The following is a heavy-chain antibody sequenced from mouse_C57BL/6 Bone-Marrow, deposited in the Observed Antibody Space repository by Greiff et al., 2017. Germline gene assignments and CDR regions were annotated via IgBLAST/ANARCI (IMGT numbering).Heavy chain of an antibody. CDR2: IYPGSGST. J-gene: IGHJ1*03. CDR1: GYTFTSYW. Sequence: QVQLQQPGAELVKPGASVKMSCKASGYTFTSYWITWVKQRPGQGLEWIGEIYPGSGSTNYNEKFKSKATLTVDTSSSTAYLQLSSLTSEDSAVYYCATPYYSNYWYGDVWGTGTTVTVSA. CDR3: ATPYYSNYWYGDV. V-gene: IGHV1-55*01. D-gene: IGHD2-5*01.